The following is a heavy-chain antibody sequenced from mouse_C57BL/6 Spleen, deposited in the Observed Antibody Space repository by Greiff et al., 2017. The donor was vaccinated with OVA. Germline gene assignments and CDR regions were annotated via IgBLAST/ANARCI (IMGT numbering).Heavy chain of an antibody. V-gene: IGHV5-17*01. CDR1: GFTFSDYG. J-gene: IGHJ4*01. CDR3: ERRGYGSNYYTMDY. D-gene: IGHD1-1*01. Sequence: EVKLQESGGGLVKPGGSLKLSCAASGFTFSDYGMHWVRQAPEKGLEWVAYISSGSSTIYYADTVKGRFTISRDNAKNTLFLQMTSLRSEDTAMYYCERRGYGSNYYTMDYWGQGTSVTVSS. CDR2: ISSGSSTI.